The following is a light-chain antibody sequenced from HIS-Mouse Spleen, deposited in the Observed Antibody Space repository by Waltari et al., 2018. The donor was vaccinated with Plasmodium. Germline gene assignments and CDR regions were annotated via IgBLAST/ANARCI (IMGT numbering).Light chain of an antibody. CDR3: QQYDNLPLT. V-gene: IGKV1-33*01. J-gene: IGKJ4*01. Sequence: DIQMTQSPSSLSASVGDRVTITCQASQDISNYLNCYQQKPGKAPKLLIYDASNLETGVPSRFSGSGSGTDFTFTISSLQPEDIVTYYCQQYDNLPLTFGGGTKVEIK. CDR1: QDISNY. CDR2: DAS.